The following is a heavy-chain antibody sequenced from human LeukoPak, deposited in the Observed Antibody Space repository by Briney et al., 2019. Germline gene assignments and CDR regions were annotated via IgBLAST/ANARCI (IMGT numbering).Heavy chain of an antibody. CDR3: ASYVWGSYFGPKRFDY. CDR1: GGSISSYY. V-gene: IGHV4-59*08. CDR2: IYYSGST. J-gene: IGHJ4*02. D-gene: IGHD3-16*01. Sequence: TSETLSLTCTVSGGSISSYYWSWIRQPPGKGLEWIGYIYYSGSTNYNPSLKSRVTISVDTSKNQFSLKLSSVTAADTAVYYCASYVWGSYFGPKRFDYWGQGTLVTVSS.